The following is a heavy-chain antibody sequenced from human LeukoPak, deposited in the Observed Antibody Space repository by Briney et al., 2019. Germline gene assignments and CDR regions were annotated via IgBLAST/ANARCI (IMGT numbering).Heavy chain of an antibody. CDR3: ARGATSLSYFDS. J-gene: IGHJ4*02. D-gene: IGHD2/OR15-2a*01. V-gene: IGHV4-59*01. Sequence: SETLSLTCTVSGGSISTYYWSWIRQPPGKGLEWIGYIYYSGSTNYNPSRKSRVTISVDTSKNQFSLKLSSVTAADTAVYYCARGATSLSYFDSRGQGTLVTVSS. CDR2: IYYSGST. CDR1: GGSISTYY.